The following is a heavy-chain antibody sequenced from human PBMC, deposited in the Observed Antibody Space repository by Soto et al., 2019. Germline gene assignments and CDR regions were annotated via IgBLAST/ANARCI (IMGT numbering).Heavy chain of an antibody. Sequence: PGGSMILSCAASGFTFSSYGMHWVSKAPGKGLEWVAFISYDGSNNYYADSVKGRFTISRDNSKNTLFLQMNSLRVGDTAVYYCAKGREDVTITALHCFDLWGQGTLVTVSS. V-gene: IGHV3-30*18. CDR1: GFTFSSYG. J-gene: IGHJ5*02. CDR2: ISYDGSNN. D-gene: IGHD1-20*01. CDR3: AKGREDVTITALHCFDL.